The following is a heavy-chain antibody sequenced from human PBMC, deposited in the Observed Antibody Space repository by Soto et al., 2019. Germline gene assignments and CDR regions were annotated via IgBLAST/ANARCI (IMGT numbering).Heavy chain of an antibody. CDR2: IYYSGST. V-gene: IGHV4-39*01. CDR3: ARARSASGSLYFDY. D-gene: IGHD3-10*01. Sequence: PSETLSLTCTVSGGSISSSSYYWGWNSQPPGKGLEWIGSIYYSGSTYYNPSLKSRVTISVDTSKNQFSLKLNSVTAADTAVYYCARARSASGSLYFDYWGQGTLVTVSS. CDR1: GGSISSSSYY. J-gene: IGHJ4*02.